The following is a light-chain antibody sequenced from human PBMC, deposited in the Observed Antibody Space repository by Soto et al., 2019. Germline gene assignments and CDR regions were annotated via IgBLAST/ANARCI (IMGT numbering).Light chain of an antibody. Sequence: QSALTQPASVSGSPGQSIIISCTATSSDFGGYGYVSWYQHHPGKAPKLMIYEVDNRPSGVSNRFSGSKSGKTASLTISGLQAEDEADYYCSSQTTRYSVVFGGGTKVTVL. CDR3: SSQTTRYSVV. J-gene: IGLJ2*01. V-gene: IGLV2-14*01. CDR1: SSDFGGYGY. CDR2: EVD.